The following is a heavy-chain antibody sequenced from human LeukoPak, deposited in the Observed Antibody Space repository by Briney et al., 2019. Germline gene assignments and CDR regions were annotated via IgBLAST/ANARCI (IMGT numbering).Heavy chain of an antibody. V-gene: IGHV3-21*01. CDR2: ISSSSSYI. CDR3: ARRRATIAAAGTGLDFDY. Sequence: GGSLRLSCAASGVTFSSYSMNWVRQAPGKGLEWVSSISSSSSYIYYADSVKGRFTISRDNAKNSLYLQMNSLRAEDTAVYYCARRRATIAAAGTGLDFDYWGQGTLVTVSS. J-gene: IGHJ4*02. CDR1: GVTFSSYS. D-gene: IGHD6-13*01.